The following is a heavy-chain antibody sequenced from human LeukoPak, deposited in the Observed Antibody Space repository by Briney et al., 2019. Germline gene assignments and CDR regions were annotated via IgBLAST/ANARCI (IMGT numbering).Heavy chain of an antibody. D-gene: IGHD6-13*01. CDR3: AKDSSTWGNLAGHFDS. Sequence: SETLSLTCTVSGGSISSGGYYWSWIRQPPGKGLEWIGYIYHSGSTYYNPSLKSRVTISVDRSKNQFSLKLSSVTAADTAVYYCAKDSSTWGNLAGHFDSWGQGTLVTVSS. J-gene: IGHJ4*02. V-gene: IGHV4-30-2*01. CDR2: IYHSGST. CDR1: GGSISSGGYY.